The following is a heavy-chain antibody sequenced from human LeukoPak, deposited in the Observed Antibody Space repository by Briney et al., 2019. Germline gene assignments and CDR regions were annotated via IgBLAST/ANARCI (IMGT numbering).Heavy chain of an antibody. J-gene: IGHJ4*02. V-gene: IGHV4-38-2*02. CDR2: IYHSGST. CDR1: GYSISSGYY. Sequence: PSETLSLTCTVSGYSISSGYYWGWIRQPPGKGLEWIGSIYHSGSTYYNPSLKSRVTISVDTSKNQFSLKLSSVTAADTAVYYCARVGMGRDGYNYQLAFFDYWGQGTLVTVSS. CDR3: ARVGMGRDGYNYQLAFFDY. D-gene: IGHD5-24*01.